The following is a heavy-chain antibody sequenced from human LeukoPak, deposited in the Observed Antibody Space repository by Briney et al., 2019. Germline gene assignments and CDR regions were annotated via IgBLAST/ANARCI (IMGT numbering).Heavy chain of an antibody. CDR2: INEDGTEK. Sequence: GGSLRLSCVALDFSFETYWMSWVRQAPGKGPQWVANINEDGTEKHYVGSVRGRFTISRDNAESSMHLQMNSLRPDDLGVYYCARGETMDVWGKGTMVTVSS. V-gene: IGHV3-7*01. CDR3: ARGETMDV. J-gene: IGHJ6*03. CDR1: DFSFETYW. D-gene: IGHD5-24*01.